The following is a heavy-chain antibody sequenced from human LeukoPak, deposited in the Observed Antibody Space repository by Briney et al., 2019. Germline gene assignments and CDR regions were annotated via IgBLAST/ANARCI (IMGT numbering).Heavy chain of an antibody. CDR2: IYAGGST. CDR1: FTVSTNF. Sequence: PGGSLRLTCAGFTVSTNFLSWVRQAPGKGLEWVSVIYAGGSTYYAGSVKGRFTISRDNSKNTLHLQMNSLRADDTAVYYCARDISNPGIAVAETMGLYFYYGMDVWGRGTTVTVSS. V-gene: IGHV3-66*01. CDR3: ARDISNPGIAVAETMGLYFYYGMDV. J-gene: IGHJ6*02. D-gene: IGHD6-19*01.